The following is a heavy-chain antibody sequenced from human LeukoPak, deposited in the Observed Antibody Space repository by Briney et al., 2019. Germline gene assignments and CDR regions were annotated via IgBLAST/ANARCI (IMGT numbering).Heavy chain of an antibody. CDR1: GFTFSDYY. V-gene: IGHV3-11*04. CDR2: IKGIGPTT. Sequence: AGGSLRLSCAASGFTFSDYYMSWIRQAPGKGLEWVSTIKGIGPTTYYADSLKGRFTISRDNAKNSLYLQMNSLRAEDTAVYYCARGQLADYYFDYWGQGTLVTVSS. J-gene: IGHJ4*02. D-gene: IGHD6-13*01. CDR3: ARGQLADYYFDY.